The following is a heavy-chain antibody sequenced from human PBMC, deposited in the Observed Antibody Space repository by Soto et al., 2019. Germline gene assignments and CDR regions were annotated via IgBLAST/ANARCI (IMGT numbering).Heavy chain of an antibody. CDR3: ARVPLGQYCSGGSCYNDY. CDR2: INSDGSST. D-gene: IGHD2-15*01. Sequence: GGSLRLSCAASGFTFSSYWMHWVRQAPGKGLVWVSRINSDGSSTSYADSVKGRFTISRDNAKNTLYLQMNSLRAEDTAVYYCARVPLGQYCSGGSCYNDYWGQGTLVTVSS. V-gene: IGHV3-74*01. CDR1: GFTFSSYW. J-gene: IGHJ4*02.